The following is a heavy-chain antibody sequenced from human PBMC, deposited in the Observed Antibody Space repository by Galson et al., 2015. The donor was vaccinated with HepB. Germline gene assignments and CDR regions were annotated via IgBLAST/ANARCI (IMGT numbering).Heavy chain of an antibody. CDR2: IDPSDSYT. D-gene: IGHD3-10*01. V-gene: IGHV5-10-1*01. Sequence: QSGAEVTKPGESLRISCKGSGSSFTSYWISWVRQMPGKGLEWMGRIDPSDSYTNYSPSFQGHVTISADKSISTAYLQWSSLKASDTAMYYCARHANPRLLWFGEPWDYWGQGTLVTVSS. CDR3: ARHANPRLLWFGEPWDY. J-gene: IGHJ4*02. CDR1: GSSFTSYW.